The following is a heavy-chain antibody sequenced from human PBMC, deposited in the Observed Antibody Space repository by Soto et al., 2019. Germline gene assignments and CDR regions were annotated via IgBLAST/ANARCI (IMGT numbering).Heavy chain of an antibody. CDR3: ASLPPPLYSSSGYSFDF. D-gene: IGHD3-22*01. CDR1: YGSIRSYY. CDR2: MYYSGSS. V-gene: IGHV4-59*08. Sequence: NPSETLSLTCSVSYGSIRSYYWSWIRQPPGKGLEWIGYMYYSGSSNYNPSLRGRATMSVDTSKNQFSLKLNSLTAADTAVYYCASLPPPLYSSSGYSFDFGSREPRVTAPS. J-gene: IGHJ4*02.